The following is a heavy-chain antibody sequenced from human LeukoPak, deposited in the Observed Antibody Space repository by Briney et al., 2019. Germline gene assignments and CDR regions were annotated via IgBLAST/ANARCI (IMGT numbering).Heavy chain of an antibody. Sequence: GGSLRLSCAASGFTFSNYWMSWVRQAPGKGLEWVATIKLDGSEKYYVDSAKGRFTISRDNARESLYLQMNSLRAEDTAVYYCARNKGGFDSWGQETLVTVSS. CDR2: IKLDGSEK. D-gene: IGHD1/OR15-1a*01. CDR1: GFTFSNYW. CDR3: ARNKGGFDS. J-gene: IGHJ4*02. V-gene: IGHV3-7*01.